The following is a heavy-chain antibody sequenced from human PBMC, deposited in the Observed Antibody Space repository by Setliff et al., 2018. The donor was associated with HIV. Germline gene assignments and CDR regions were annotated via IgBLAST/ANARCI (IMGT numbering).Heavy chain of an antibody. CDR1: GYSIGSGYY. CDR2: TYHSGLT. D-gene: IGHD4-17*01. CDR3: ARDGPQTFGDYERYYFDY. J-gene: IGHJ4*02. V-gene: IGHV4-38-2*02. Sequence: SETLSLTCGVSGYSIGSGYYWGWIRQPPGKGLEWIGSTYHSGLTYYNPSLKSRVTISVDKSKNQFSLKLSSVTAADTAVYYCARDGPQTFGDYERYYFDYWGQGTLVTVSS.